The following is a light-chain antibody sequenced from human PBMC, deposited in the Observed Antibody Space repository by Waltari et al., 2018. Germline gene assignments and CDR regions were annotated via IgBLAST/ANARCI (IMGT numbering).Light chain of an antibody. V-gene: IGLV3-25*03. CDR3: QSPDSSGTKVV. J-gene: IGLJ2*01. CDR1: ALTKQY. Sequence: SYELTQPPSVSVSPGQTARITCSGDALTKQYAYWYQQKPGQAPVVVIYKDSERPSGIPERFSGSSSGTTVTLTISGVQAEDEADYCCQSPDSSGTKVVFGGGTKLTVL. CDR2: KDS.